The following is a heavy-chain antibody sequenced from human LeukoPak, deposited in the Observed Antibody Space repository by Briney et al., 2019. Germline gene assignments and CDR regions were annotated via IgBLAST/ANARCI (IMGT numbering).Heavy chain of an antibody. V-gene: IGHV1-18*01. CDR3: ARDSPTYYYDSSGYYYDRPIDY. J-gene: IGHJ4*02. Sequence: ASVKVSCKASGYTFSSCGISWVRQAPGQGLEWMGWISAYNGNTNYAQKLQGRVTMTTDTSTSTAYMELRSLRSDDTAVYYCARDSPTYYYDSSGYYYDRPIDYWGQGTLVTVSS. CDR2: ISAYNGNT. CDR1: GYTFSSCG. D-gene: IGHD3-22*01.